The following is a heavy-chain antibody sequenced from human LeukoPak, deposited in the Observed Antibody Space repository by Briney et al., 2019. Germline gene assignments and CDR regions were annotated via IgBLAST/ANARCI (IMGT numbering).Heavy chain of an antibody. V-gene: IGHV1-69*05. J-gene: IGHJ4*02. CDR2: IIPIFGTT. CDR1: GGTFSSYA. Sequence: ASVKVSCKSSGGTFSSYAISWVRQAPGQGLEWMGGIIPIFGTTNYAQKFQGRVTITTDESTSTAYMELSSLRSEDTAVYYCARGGGYCSSTSCYPFDYWGQGTLVTVSS. CDR3: ARGGGYCSSTSCYPFDY. D-gene: IGHD2-2*01.